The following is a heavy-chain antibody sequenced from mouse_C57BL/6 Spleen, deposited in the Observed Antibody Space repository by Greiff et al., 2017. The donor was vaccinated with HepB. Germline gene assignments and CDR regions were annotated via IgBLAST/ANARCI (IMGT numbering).Heavy chain of an antibody. CDR3: SRDGYSNYYLYC. CDR2: ISDGGSYT. D-gene: IGHD2-5*01. CDR1: GFTFSSYA. Sequence: EVQLVESGGGLVKPGGSLKLSCAASGFTFSSYAMSWVRQTPEKRLEWVATISDGGSYTYYPYNVKGRFTISRYNAKNNPYLQMSHLKSEDTAMSFYSRDGYSNYYLYCWGQGTTVTVSS. J-gene: IGHJ2*01. V-gene: IGHV5-4*01.